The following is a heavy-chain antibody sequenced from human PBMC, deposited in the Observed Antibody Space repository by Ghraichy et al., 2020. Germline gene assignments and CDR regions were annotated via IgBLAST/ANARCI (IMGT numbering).Heavy chain of an antibody. CDR3: ATDLYYDLSLGY. V-gene: IGHV1-24*01. J-gene: IGHJ4*02. CDR2: FDPEDGET. Sequence: ASVKVSCKVSGYTLTELSMHWVRQAPGKGLEWMGGFDPEDGETIYAQKFQGRVTMTEDTSTDTAYMELSSLRSEDTAVYYCATDLYYDLSLGYWGQGTLVTVSS. CDR1: GYTLTELS. D-gene: IGHD3-3*01.